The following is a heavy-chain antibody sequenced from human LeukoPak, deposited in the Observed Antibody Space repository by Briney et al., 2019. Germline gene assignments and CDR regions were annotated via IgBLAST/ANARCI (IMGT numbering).Heavy chain of an antibody. CDR1: GFSFGDYG. V-gene: IGHV3-20*04. CDR2: INWSGDST. Sequence: GGSLRLSCTASGFSFGDYGMNWVRQAPGKGLEWVSGINWSGDSTDYADSVKGRFTVSRDNAKNSLYLQMNSLRAEDTAVYYCARDSRWYFDLWGRGTLVTVSS. CDR3: ARDSRWYFDL. J-gene: IGHJ2*01. D-gene: IGHD6-25*01.